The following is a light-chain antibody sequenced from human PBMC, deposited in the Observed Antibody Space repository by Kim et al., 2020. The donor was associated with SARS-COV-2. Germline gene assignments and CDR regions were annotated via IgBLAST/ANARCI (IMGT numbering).Light chain of an antibody. CDR3: QQSLRIPIT. V-gene: IGKV1-39*01. Sequence: DIQMTQSPSSLSASVGDRVTIICRASENINNKLNWYQQKPGNAPKLLIYSASSLQFGVPSRFSGNVSGTHFTLTISSLQPDDFATYYCQQSLRIPITFGQGTRLEIK. CDR1: ENINNK. CDR2: SAS. J-gene: IGKJ5*01.